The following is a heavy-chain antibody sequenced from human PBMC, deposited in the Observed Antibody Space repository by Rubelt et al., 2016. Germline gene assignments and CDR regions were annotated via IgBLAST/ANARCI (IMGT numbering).Heavy chain of an antibody. CDR2: IYYSGST. CDR3: ARAGGMGLGNAFDI. D-gene: IGHD3-10*01. Sequence: QLQLQESGPGLVKPSETLSLTCTVSGGSISSSSYYWGWIRQPPGKGLEWIGSIYYSGSTYYNPSLKGRVTISVDTSKNQFSRKLSSVTAADTAVYYCARAGGMGLGNAFDIWGQGTMVTVSS. CDR1: GGSISSSSYY. J-gene: IGHJ3*02. V-gene: IGHV4-39*01.